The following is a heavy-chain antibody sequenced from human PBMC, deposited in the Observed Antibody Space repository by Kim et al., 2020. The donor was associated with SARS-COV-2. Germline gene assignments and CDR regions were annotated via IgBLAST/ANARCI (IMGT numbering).Heavy chain of an antibody. CDR2: IYTSGST. V-gene: IGHV4-61*02. CDR1: GGSISSGSYY. CDR3: ARAHTGYQNWYFDL. J-gene: IGHJ2*01. Sequence: SETLSLTCTVSGGSISSGSYYWSWIRQPAGKGLEWIGRIYTSGSTNYNPSLKSRVTISVDTSKNQFSLKLSSVTAADTAVYYCARAHTGYQNWYFDLWGRGTLVTVSS. D-gene: IGHD3-9*01.